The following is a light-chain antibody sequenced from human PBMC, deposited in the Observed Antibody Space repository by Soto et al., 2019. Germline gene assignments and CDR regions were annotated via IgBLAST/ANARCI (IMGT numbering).Light chain of an antibody. CDR1: QAVPNN. V-gene: IGKV1-9*01. CDR3: QQVKTYPRT. CDR2: EES. Sequence: DIHLNQSPSFLSASVGDRVTITSPTSQAVPNNMAWYQQKPGKPPQLLIYEESTLHSGVPSRCSGRKSGTQFTLTIDSLQPEDFATYYCQQVKTYPRTFGGGTKVEIK. J-gene: IGKJ4*01.